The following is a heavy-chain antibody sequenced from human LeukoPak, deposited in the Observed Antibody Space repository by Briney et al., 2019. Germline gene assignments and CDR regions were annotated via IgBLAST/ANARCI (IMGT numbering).Heavy chain of an antibody. CDR1: GGTFSSYA. CDR2: IIPILGIA. D-gene: IGHD5-18*01. Sequence: ASVKVSCKASGGTFSSYAISWMRQAPGQGLEWMGRIIPILGIANYAQKFQGRVTITADKSTSTAYMELSSLRSEDTAVYYCARVGYSYGFPWGQGTLVTVSS. CDR3: ARVGYSYGFP. J-gene: IGHJ5*02. V-gene: IGHV1-69*04.